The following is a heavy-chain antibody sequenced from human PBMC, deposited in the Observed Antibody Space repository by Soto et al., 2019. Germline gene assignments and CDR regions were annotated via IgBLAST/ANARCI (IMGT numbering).Heavy chain of an antibody. V-gene: IGHV4-59*01. CDR2: IYYSRST. D-gene: IGHD1-7*01. CDR1: GGSISSYY. CDR3: AREGLTGTIGLYYYYAMDV. Sequence: SETLSLTCTVSGGSISSYYWSWIRQPPGKGLEWIGYIYYSRSTNYNPSIKSRVTISVDTSKNQISLKLSTVTAADTAVYYCAREGLTGTIGLYYYYAMDVWGQGTTVTVSS. J-gene: IGHJ6*02.